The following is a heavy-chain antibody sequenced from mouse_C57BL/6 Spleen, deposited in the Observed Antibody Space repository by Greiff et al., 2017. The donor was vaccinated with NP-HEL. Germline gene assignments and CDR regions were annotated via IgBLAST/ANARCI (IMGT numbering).Heavy chain of an antibody. CDR1: GYAFTNYL. CDR3: ARDYYGIDYAMDY. Sequence: QVQLQQSGAELVRPGTSVKVSCKASGYAFTNYLIEWVKQRPGQGLEWIGVINPGSGGTNYNEKFKGKATLTADKSSSTAYMQLSSLTSEDSAVYFCARDYYGIDYAMDYWGQGTSVTVSS. J-gene: IGHJ4*01. V-gene: IGHV1-54*01. CDR2: INPGSGGT. D-gene: IGHD1-1*01.